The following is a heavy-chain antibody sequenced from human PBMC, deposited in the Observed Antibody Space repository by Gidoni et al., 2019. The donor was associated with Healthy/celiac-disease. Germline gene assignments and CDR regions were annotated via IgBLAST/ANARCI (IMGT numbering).Heavy chain of an antibody. CDR1: GGSISSSSYY. J-gene: IGHJ4*02. D-gene: IGHD3-22*01. CDR3: ASYLVGYDSSGYYHETCFDY. V-gene: IGHV4-39*01. Sequence: QLQLQESGPGLVKPSETLSLTCTVSGGSISSSSYYWGWIRQPPGKGLEWIGSIYYSGSTYYNPSLKSRVTISVDTSKNQFSLKLSSVTAADTAVYYCASYLVGYDSSGYYHETCFDYWGQGTLVTVSS. CDR2: IYYSGST.